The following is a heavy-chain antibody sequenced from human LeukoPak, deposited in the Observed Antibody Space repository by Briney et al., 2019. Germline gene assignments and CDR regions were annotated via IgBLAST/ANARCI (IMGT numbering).Heavy chain of an antibody. CDR3: ARQGGSSIAARPFDY. J-gene: IGHJ4*02. V-gene: IGHV4-4*07. CDR1: GGSISSYY. Sequence: PSETLSLTCTVSGGSISSYYWSWIRQPAGKGLEWIGRIYTSGSTNYNPSLKSRVTMSVDTSKNQFSLKLSSVTAADTAVYYCARQGGSSIAARPFDYWGQGTLVTVSS. D-gene: IGHD6-6*01. CDR2: IYTSGST.